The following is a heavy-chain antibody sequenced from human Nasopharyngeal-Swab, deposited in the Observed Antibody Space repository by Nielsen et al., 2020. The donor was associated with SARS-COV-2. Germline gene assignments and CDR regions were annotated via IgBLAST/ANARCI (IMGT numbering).Heavy chain of an antibody. Sequence: GGSLRLSCAASGFTFSTYGMNWVRQAPGKGLKWVSSISGTSSYIYYADSVKGRFTISRDNAKNSLYLQMNSLRAEDTAVYYCARGCSSTTCYVSGWGQGTLVTVSS. D-gene: IGHD2/OR15-2a*01. V-gene: IGHV3-21*01. CDR2: ISGTSSYI. CDR1: GFTFSTYG. CDR3: ARGCSSTTCYVSG. J-gene: IGHJ4*02.